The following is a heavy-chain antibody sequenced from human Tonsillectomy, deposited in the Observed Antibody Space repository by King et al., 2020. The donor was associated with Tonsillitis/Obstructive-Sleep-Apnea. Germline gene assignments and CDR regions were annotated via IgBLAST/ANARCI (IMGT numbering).Heavy chain of an antibody. CDR1: GYTFTGYY. J-gene: IGHJ4*02. Sequence: VQLVESGAEVKKPGASVKVSCKASGYTFTGYYMHWVRQAPGQGLEWMGWINPNSGGTNYAQKFQGRVTMTRDTSISTAYMELSRLRSDDTAVYYCAGGSIVVPAAILDDYWGQGTLVTVSS. CDR3: AGGSIVVPAAILDDY. D-gene: IGHD2-2*02. V-gene: IGHV1-2*02. CDR2: INPNSGGT.